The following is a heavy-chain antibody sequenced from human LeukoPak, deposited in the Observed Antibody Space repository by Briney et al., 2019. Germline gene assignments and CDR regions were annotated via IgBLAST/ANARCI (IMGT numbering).Heavy chain of an antibody. J-gene: IGHJ4*02. CDR3: ARLWSNYGNSFDS. Sequence: GGSLRLSRAASGFTVSTNYMNWVRQAPGKGLEWVAVIYSSGVTYYADSVKGRFTISRDNSKNTVNLHMTSLRAEDTAIYYCARLWSNYGNSFDSWGQGTLVTVAS. V-gene: IGHV3-66*01. CDR1: GFTVSTNY. CDR2: IYSSGVT. D-gene: IGHD4-17*01.